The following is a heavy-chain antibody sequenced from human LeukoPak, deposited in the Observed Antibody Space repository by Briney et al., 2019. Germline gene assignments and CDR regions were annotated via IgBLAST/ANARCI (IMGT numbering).Heavy chain of an antibody. Sequence: GGSLRLSCAASGFTFSSYAMHWVRQAPGKGLEWVAFIRYDGSNKYYADSVKGRFTISRDNSKNTLYLQMNSLRVEDTAVYYCAVGFYDSSGFDYWGQGTLVTVSS. D-gene: IGHD3-22*01. CDR1: GFTFSSYA. J-gene: IGHJ4*02. V-gene: IGHV3-30*02. CDR2: IRYDGSNK. CDR3: AVGFYDSSGFDY.